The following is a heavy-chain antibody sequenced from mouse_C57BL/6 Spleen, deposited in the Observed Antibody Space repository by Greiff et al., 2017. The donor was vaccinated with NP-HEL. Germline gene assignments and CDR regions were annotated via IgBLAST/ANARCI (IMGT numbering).Heavy chain of an antibody. CDR1: GFTFSDYG. J-gene: IGHJ3*01. V-gene: IGHV5-17*01. D-gene: IGHD2-4*01. CDR3: ARRDDYDVFAY. CDR2: ISSGSSTI. Sequence: DVQLVESGGGLVKPGGSLKLSCAASGFTFSDYGMHWVRQAPEKGLEWVAYISSGSSTIYYADTVKGRFTISRDNAKNTLFLQMTSLRSEDTAMYYCARRDDYDVFAYWGQGTLVTVSA.